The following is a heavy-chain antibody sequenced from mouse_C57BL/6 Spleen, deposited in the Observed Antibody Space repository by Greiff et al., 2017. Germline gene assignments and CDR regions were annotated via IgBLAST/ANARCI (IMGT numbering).Heavy chain of an antibody. CDR1: GFTFSSYA. J-gene: IGHJ3*01. D-gene: IGHD2-1*01. Sequence: EVKLVESGGGLVKPGGSLKLSCAASGFTFSSYAMSWVRQTPEKRLEWVATISDGGSYTYYPDNVKGRFTISRDNAKNNLYLQMSHLKSEDTAMYYCARDGDYYGNYVWFAYWGQGTLVTVSA. CDR2: ISDGGSYT. V-gene: IGHV5-4*01. CDR3: ARDGDYYGNYVWFAY.